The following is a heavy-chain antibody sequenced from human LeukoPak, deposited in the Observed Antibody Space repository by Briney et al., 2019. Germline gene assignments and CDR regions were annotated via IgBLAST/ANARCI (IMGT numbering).Heavy chain of an antibody. CDR1: GYTFTGYY. CDR3: ARDIIGITMVRGVYSWFDP. Sequence: ASVKVSCKASGYTFTGYYMHWVRQAPGQGLEWMGWINPNSGGTNYAQKFQGRVTMTRDTSISTAYMELSRLRSDDTAVYYCARDIIGITMVRGVYSWFDPWGQGTLVTVSS. CDR2: INPNSGGT. D-gene: IGHD3-10*01. V-gene: IGHV1-2*02. J-gene: IGHJ5*02.